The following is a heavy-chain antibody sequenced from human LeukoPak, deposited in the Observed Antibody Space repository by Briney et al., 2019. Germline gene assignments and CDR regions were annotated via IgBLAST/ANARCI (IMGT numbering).Heavy chain of an antibody. Sequence: ASVKVSCKASGYTLTNYGISWVRQAPGQGLEWMGWISGYNGNTKYAQKLQGRVTMTTDTSTNTACMELRSLRSDDTAVYYCARVHNEGSHYVYWGQGTLVTVSS. CDR3: ARVHNEGSHYVY. V-gene: IGHV1-18*01. CDR1: GYTLTNYG. D-gene: IGHD1-26*01. CDR2: ISGYNGNT. J-gene: IGHJ4*02.